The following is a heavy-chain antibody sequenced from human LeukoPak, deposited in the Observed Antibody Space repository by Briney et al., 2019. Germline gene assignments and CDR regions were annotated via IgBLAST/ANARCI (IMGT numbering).Heavy chain of an antibody. V-gene: IGHV3-30*18. Sequence: GGSLRLSCAASGFTFSTYSMGWVRQAPGKGLEWVAIISYDGSDKYYADSVKGRFTISRDNSKNTLYLQMNSLRAEDTAVYYCAKDFGEAAFDIWGQGTMVTVSS. CDR3: AKDFGEAAFDI. D-gene: IGHD3-10*01. CDR2: ISYDGSDK. CDR1: GFTFSTYS. J-gene: IGHJ3*02.